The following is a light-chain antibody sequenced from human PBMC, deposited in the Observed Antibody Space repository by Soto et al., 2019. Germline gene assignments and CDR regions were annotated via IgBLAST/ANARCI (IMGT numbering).Light chain of an antibody. J-gene: IGKJ1*01. CDR1: QGIEGF. Sequence: DIQMTQSPPSLSASVGDRVTITYRASQGIEGFLAWYQQKPGTAPKLLVYGTSTLQVGVPSRFSGSGWGTDFTLTISSVQPEDVATYYCQKYNKAPWKFGQGTKV. CDR2: GTS. V-gene: IGKV1-27*01. CDR3: QKYNKAPWK.